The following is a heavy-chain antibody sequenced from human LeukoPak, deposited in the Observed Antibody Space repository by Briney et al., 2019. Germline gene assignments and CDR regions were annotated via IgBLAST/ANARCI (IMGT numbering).Heavy chain of an antibody. J-gene: IGHJ4*02. D-gene: IGHD3-3*01. CDR3: ARQTGAGLFILP. CDR1: GYSISNAYY. V-gene: IGHV4-38-2*02. CDR2: IYYSGNT. Sequence: SETLSLTCTVSGYSISNAYYWGWIRRPPGKGLEWVGSIYYSGNTYYNPSLKSRVTISVDTSKNQFSLILTSVTAADTAVYYCARQTGAGLFILPGGQGTLVTVSS.